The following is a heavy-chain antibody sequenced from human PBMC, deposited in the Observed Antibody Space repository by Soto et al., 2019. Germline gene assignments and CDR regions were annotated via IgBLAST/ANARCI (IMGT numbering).Heavy chain of an antibody. D-gene: IGHD3-16*02. CDR1: GGSISSGGYY. CDR2: IYYSGST. CDR3: ARDSGGVIVLFDY. Sequence: SETLSLTCTVSGGSISSGGYYWSWIRQHPGKGLEWIGYIYYSGSTYYNPSLKSRVTISVDTSKNQFSLKLSSVTAADTAVYYCARDSGGVIVLFDYWGQGTLVTVSS. J-gene: IGHJ4*02. V-gene: IGHV4-31*03.